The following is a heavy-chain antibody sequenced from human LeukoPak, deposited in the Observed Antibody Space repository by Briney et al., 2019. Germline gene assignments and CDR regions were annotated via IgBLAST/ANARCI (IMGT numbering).Heavy chain of an antibody. J-gene: IGHJ4*02. CDR2: INHSGST. CDR3: ASGADSSNYFLYY. Sequence: PSETLSLTCAVYGGSFSGYYWSWIRQPPGKGLEWIGEINHSGSTNYNPSLKSRVAISVDTSKNQFSLRLSSVTAADTAVYYCASGADSSNYFLYYWGQGILVTVSS. V-gene: IGHV4-34*01. CDR1: GGSFSGYY. D-gene: IGHD3-22*01.